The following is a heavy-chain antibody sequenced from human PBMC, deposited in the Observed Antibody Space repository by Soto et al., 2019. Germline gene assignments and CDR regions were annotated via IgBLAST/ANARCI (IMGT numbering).Heavy chain of an antibody. D-gene: IGHD4-17*01. J-gene: IGHJ4*02. CDR3: TRGYGDYVRDY. CDR1: GFTFSGSA. Sequence: EVQLVESGGGLVQPGGSLKLSCAVSGFTFSGSAMHWVRQASGKGLEWVGRIRSKSNSYATAYAASVKGRFTISREDSKNTAYLQMNSLKTEDTAVYYCTRGYGDYVRDYWGQGTLVTVSP. V-gene: IGHV3-73*01. CDR2: IRSKSNSYAT.